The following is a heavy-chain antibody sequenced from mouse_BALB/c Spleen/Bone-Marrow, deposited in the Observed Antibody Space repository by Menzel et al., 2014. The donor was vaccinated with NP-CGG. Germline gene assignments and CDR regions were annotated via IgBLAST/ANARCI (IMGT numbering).Heavy chain of an antibody. CDR3: AKLGGYFDY. CDR1: GFSLTDYG. CDR2: IWGGGIT. V-gene: IGHV2-6-5*01. D-gene: IGHD4-1*01. Sequence: VKLVESGPGLVAPSQSLSITCTVSGFSLTDYGVSWIRQPPGKGLEWLGVIWGGGITYYNSALKSSLTISKDNSKSQVFLKMNSLQTDDTAMYYCAKLGGYFDYWAKAPLSQSPQ. J-gene: IGHJ2*01.